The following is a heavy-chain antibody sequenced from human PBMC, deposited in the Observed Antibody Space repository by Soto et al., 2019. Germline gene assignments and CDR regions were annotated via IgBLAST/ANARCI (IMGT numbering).Heavy chain of an antibody. CDR2: ISGXXXXX. V-gene: IGHV3-21*01. CDR3: ARLDTAMDHYYYYGVDV. J-gene: IGHJ6*02. Sequence: LRLXCAAXXXTFSSXXMNWVRQAPAKGLEWVSSISGXXXXXXXADSVKGRFTISRDNAKNSLYLQMNGLGAEDTAIYYCARLDTAMDHYYYYGVDVWGQGTTVTVSS. D-gene: IGHD5-18*01. CDR1: XXTFSSXX.